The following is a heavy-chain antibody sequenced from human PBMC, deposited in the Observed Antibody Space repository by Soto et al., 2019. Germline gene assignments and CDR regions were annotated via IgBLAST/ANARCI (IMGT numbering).Heavy chain of an antibody. V-gene: IGHV1-18*01. CDR3: ARDPGVAVAWSDPSRGMDV. Sequence: ALVKGSCKASGYTFTRYGISLVRQAPGQRLGWMGWISAYNGNTNYAQKLQGRVTMTTDTSTSTAYMELRSLRSDDTAVYYCARDPGVAVAWSDPSRGMDVWGQGTTVTVSS. CDR2: ISAYNGNT. J-gene: IGHJ6*02. D-gene: IGHD6-19*01. CDR1: GYTFTRYG.